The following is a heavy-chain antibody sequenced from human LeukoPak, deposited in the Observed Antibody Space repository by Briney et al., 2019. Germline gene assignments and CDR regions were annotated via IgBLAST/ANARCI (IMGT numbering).Heavy chain of an antibody. V-gene: IGHV3-23*01. CDR1: RFTFSSYA. CDR2: ISVSGGST. D-gene: IGHD5-24*01. Sequence: PGGSLRLSCAASRFTFSSYAMSWVRQAPGKGLEWVSTISVSGGSTYYADSVKGRFTISRDNSKNTLYLQMNSLRVEDTAVYYCAKGRWLDDWGRGTLVTVSS. CDR3: AKGRWLDD. J-gene: IGHJ4*02.